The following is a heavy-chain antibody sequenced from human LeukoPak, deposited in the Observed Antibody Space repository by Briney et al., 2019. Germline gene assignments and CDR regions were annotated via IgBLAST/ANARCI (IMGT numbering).Heavy chain of an antibody. Sequence: SETLSLTCTVSGYSISSGYYWGWIRQPPGKGLEWIGSIYHSGSTYYNPSLKSRVTISVDTSKNQFSLKLSSVTAADTAVYYCARGRAAQTRIHPVDYWGQGTLVTVSS. J-gene: IGHJ4*02. CDR1: GYSISSGYY. D-gene: IGHD3-10*01. CDR3: ARGRAAQTRIHPVDY. V-gene: IGHV4-38-2*02. CDR2: IYHSGST.